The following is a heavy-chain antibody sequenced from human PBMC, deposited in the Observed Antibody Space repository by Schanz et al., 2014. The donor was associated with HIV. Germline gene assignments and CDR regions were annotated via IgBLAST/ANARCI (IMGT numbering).Heavy chain of an antibody. CDR3: AKETEQLRYLGYFDY. CDR2: IWYDGSNK. V-gene: IGHV3-33*06. D-gene: IGHD3-9*01. CDR1: GFTFSSYG. J-gene: IGHJ4*02. Sequence: QVQLVESGGGVVQPGRSLRLSCAASGFTFSSYGIHWVRQAPGKGLEWVAVIWYDGSNKYYADSVKGRFTISRDNSKNTLYLQMNSLRAEDTALYYCAKETEQLRYLGYFDYWGQGTLVTVSS.